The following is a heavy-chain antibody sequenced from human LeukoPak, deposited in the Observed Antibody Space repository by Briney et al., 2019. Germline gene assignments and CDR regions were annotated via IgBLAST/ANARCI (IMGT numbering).Heavy chain of an antibody. J-gene: IGHJ6*03. CDR3: AKSGAAMAYYYYMDV. D-gene: IGHD5-18*01. V-gene: IGHV3-23*01. Sequence: GGSLRLSRAASGFTFSSYAMSWVRQAPGKGLEWVSAISGSGGSTYYADSVKGRFTISRDNSKNTLYLQMNSLRAEDTAVYYCAKSGAAMAYYYYMDVWGKGTTVTVSS. CDR1: GFTFSSYA. CDR2: ISGSGGST.